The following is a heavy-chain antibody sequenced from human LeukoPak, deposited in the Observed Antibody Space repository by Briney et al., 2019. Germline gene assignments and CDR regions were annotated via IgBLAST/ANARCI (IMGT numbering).Heavy chain of an antibody. D-gene: IGHD4-17*01. J-gene: IGHJ6*03. Sequence: GGSLRLSCAASGFTFSSYWMSWVRQAPGKGLEWVANIKQDGSEKYYVDSVKGRFTISRDNSKNTLYLQMGSLRAEDMAVYYCARDKVDGPPPGYDYGDHRPYYYYYYMDVWGKGTTVTVSS. CDR1: GFTFSSYW. V-gene: IGHV3-7*01. CDR3: ARDKVDGPPPGYDYGDHRPYYYYYYMDV. CDR2: IKQDGSEK.